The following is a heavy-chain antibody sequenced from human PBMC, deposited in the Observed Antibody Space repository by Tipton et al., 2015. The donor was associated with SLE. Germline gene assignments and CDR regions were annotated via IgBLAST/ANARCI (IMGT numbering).Heavy chain of an antibody. Sequence: QVQLVQSGAEVKKPGASVKVSCQASGYTFSNYDINWVRQATGQGLEWMGWMNPKSGNTGYAQKFQGRVTITRNTSISTAYMELSSLTSEDTAVYYCARGLRDYGGNSGEYFQHWGQGTLVIVSS. CDR2: MNPKSGNT. D-gene: IGHD4-23*01. CDR3: ARGLRDYGGNSGEYFQH. V-gene: IGHV1-8*01. CDR1: GYTFSNYD. J-gene: IGHJ1*01.